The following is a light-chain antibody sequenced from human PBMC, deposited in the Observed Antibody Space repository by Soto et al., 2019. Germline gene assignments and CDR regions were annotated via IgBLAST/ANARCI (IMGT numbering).Light chain of an antibody. Sequence: IVMTQSPATLSVSPGERATLSCRASQSVSSDLAWYQHKPGQAPRLLIYGASSRTTGIPDRFSGSGSGTDFTLTISRLEPEDFAVYYCQQYHNSPLTFGQGTKVDIK. CDR1: QSVSSD. J-gene: IGKJ1*01. CDR3: QQYHNSPLT. V-gene: IGKV3D-15*01. CDR2: GAS.